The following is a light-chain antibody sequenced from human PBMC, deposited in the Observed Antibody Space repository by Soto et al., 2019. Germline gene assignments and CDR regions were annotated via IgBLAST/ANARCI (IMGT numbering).Light chain of an antibody. CDR1: QSVTSTF. V-gene: IGKV3-20*01. Sequence: EIVLTQSPGTLSLSLGERATLSCRASQSVTSTFLAWFQQRPGQAPRLLIYGTSSRATGTPPRFSGSGSGTDFTLTISRLEPEDFAVYYCQQYGSSPYTFGQGTKLEI. CDR2: GTS. CDR3: QQYGSSPYT. J-gene: IGKJ2*01.